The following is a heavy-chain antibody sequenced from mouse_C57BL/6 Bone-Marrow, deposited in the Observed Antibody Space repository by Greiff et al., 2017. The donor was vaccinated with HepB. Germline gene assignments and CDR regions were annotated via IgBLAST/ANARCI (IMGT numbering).Heavy chain of an antibody. CDR1: GYTFTDYY. J-gene: IGHJ3*01. CDR3: AGWDYDVWFAY. Sequence: EVQLQQSGPVLVKPGASVKMSCKASGYTFTDYYMNWVKQSHGKSLEWIGVINPYNGGTSYNQKFKGKATLTVDKSSSTAYMELNSLTSEDSAVYYCAGWDYDVWFAYWGQGTLVTVSA. D-gene: IGHD2-4*01. V-gene: IGHV1-19*01. CDR2: INPYNGGT.